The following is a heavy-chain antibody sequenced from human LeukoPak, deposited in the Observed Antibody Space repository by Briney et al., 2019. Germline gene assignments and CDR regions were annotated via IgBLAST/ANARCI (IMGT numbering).Heavy chain of an antibody. D-gene: IGHD6-19*01. V-gene: IGHV4-59*01. J-gene: IGHJ4*02. CDR1: GGSISSYY. CDR3: ARVEFGIAVAGLD. Sequence: PSETLSLTRTVSGGSISSYYWSWIRQPPGKGLEWIGYIYYSGSTNYNPSLKSRVTISVDTSKNQFSLKLSSVTAADTAVYYCARVEFGIAVAGLDWGQGTLVTVSS. CDR2: IYYSGST.